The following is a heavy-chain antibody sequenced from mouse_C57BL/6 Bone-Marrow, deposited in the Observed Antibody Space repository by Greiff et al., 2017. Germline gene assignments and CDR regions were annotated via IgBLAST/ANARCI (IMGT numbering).Heavy chain of an antibody. CDR2: IHPNSGST. V-gene: IGHV1-64*01. CDR3: ARREWGLLFAY. J-gene: IGHJ3*01. D-gene: IGHD2-3*01. CDR1: GYTFTSYW. Sequence: VQLQQPGAELVKPGASVTLSCKASGYTFTSYWMHWVKQRPGQGLEWIGMIHPNSGSTNYNEKFKSKATLTLDKSSSTAYMQLSSLTSEDSAVYYCARREWGLLFAYWGQGTLVTVSA.